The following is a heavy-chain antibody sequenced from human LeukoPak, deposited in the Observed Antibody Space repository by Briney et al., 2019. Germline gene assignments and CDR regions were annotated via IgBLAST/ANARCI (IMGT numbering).Heavy chain of an antibody. J-gene: IGHJ4*02. D-gene: IGHD6-19*01. CDR2: INPNSGGT. V-gene: IGHV1-2*02. Sequence: ASVKVSCKASGYTFTGYYMHWVRQAPGQGLEWMGWINPNSGGTNYAQKFQGRVTMTRDTSISTAYMKLSRLRSDDTAVYYCARDLEDSSGWYPIDYWGQGTLVTVSS. CDR3: ARDLEDSSGWYPIDY. CDR1: GYTFTGYY.